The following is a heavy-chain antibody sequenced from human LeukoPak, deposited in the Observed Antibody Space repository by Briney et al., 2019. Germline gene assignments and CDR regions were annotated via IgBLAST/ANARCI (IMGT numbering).Heavy chain of an antibody. V-gene: IGHV3-23*01. Sequence: GGSLRLSCAASGFAFSSFAMGWVRQSPGKGLEWLSTINGGGNTTFYADSVKGRFTISRDNSKNTLYLHIDSLRPDDTAIYYCTKELHVAVAVADYYYFYMDVWGRGTAVTVSS. CDR2: INGGGNTT. J-gene: IGHJ6*03. CDR3: TKELHVAVAVADYYYFYMDV. D-gene: IGHD6-19*01. CDR1: GFAFSSFA.